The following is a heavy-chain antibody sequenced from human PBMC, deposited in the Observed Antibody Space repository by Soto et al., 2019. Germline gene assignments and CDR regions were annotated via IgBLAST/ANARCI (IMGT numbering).Heavy chain of an antibody. J-gene: IGHJ4*02. V-gene: IGHV3-49*03. D-gene: IGHD3-22*01. Sequence: GGSLRLSCTASGFTFGDYAMTWFRQAPGKGLEWVGFIRSKAYGGTTEYAASVKGRFTISRDDSKSIAYLQMYSLKTEDTAVYYCTRALPDSNGYYLNDYWGQGTLVTVSS. CDR1: GFTFGDYA. CDR2: IRSKAYGGTT. CDR3: TRALPDSNGYYLNDY.